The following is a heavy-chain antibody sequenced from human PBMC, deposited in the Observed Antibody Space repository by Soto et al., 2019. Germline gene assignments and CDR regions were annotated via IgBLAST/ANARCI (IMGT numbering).Heavy chain of an antibody. D-gene: IGHD3-10*01. V-gene: IGHV1-69*01. CDR3: AKEAGDH. CDR2: IIPMCGIK. CDR1: GGTFNTYA. J-gene: IGHJ4*02. Sequence: QLQLVQSGAEVKERGSSVKISCKTSGGTFNTYALTWVRQAPGQGLEWIGGIIPMCGIKNVAQRFQGRVTLNADDSMTTAYMEMTSLRSDDTAVYYCAKEAGDHWGQVTLVTVSS.